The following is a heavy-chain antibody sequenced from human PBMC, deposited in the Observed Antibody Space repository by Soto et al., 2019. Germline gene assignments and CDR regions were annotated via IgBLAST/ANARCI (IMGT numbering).Heavy chain of an antibody. CDR1: GFTFSSYG. Sequence: PGGSLRLSCAASGFTFSSYGMHWVRQAPGKGLEWVAVISYDGSNKYYADSVKGRFTISRDNSKNTLYLQMNSLRAEDTAVYYCAKDTARGSGYDSPYYYYYGMDVWGQGTTVTVSS. CDR3: AKDTARGSGYDSPYYYYYGMDV. V-gene: IGHV3-30*18. D-gene: IGHD5-12*01. J-gene: IGHJ6*02. CDR2: ISYDGSNK.